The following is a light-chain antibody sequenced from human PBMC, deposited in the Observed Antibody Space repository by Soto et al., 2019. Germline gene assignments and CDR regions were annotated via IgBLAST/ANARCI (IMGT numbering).Light chain of an antibody. J-gene: IGKJ5*01. CDR1: QSVSSN. CDR3: KQYKEWPPFT. Sequence: EIMMTQSPATLSVSPGERATLSCRASQSVSSNLAWYQQRPGQAPRLLILGASTRATGIPARFSGSGSGTEFTLSISSLQSEDFAVYYCKQYKEWPPFTFGQGTRLENK. CDR2: GAS. V-gene: IGKV3-15*01.